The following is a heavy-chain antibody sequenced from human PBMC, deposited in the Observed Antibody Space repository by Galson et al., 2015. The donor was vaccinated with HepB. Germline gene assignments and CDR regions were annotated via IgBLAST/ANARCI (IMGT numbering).Heavy chain of an antibody. CDR2: IRQAGGEI. CDR1: GFTFSSFC. CDR3: ARGRSFGSGNYHTFDF. D-gene: IGHD3-10*01. V-gene: IGHV3-7*01. Sequence: PLGLDCAASGFTFSSFCMSWVRQAPGKGLEWVASIRQAGGEIFYVDSVKGRFTISRDNAKNIVYLQMDSLRAEDTAVYYCARGRSFGSGNYHTFDFWGQGALVTVSS. J-gene: IGHJ4*02.